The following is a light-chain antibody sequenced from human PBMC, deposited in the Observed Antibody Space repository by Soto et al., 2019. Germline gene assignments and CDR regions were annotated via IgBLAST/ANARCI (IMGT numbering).Light chain of an antibody. CDR1: QAINTY. Sequence: DIQMTQSPSFLSASVGDRVTISCRASQAINTYLNWYQQKPGKAPKLLIYGTSDLQNGVPSRFSGGGSGTDFTLTISSLQPEDFATYYCQQSYSTLLITFGQGTLLEV. V-gene: IGKV1-39*01. J-gene: IGKJ5*01. CDR2: GTS. CDR3: QQSYSTLLIT.